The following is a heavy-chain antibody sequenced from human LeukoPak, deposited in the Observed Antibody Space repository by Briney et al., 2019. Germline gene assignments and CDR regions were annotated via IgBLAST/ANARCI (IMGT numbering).Heavy chain of an antibody. Sequence: SETLSLTCTVSGVSTNTYYYWSWIRQPPGEGLGWIGYVDYSGRTKYSPSLKSRVTISVDTSKYQFSLELSSVTAADTAVYYCATNIPTPTTSPPLGYWGQGTLVTVSS. CDR1: GVSTNTYYY. V-gene: IGHV4-59*08. CDR2: VDYSGRT. J-gene: IGHJ4*02. CDR3: ATNIPTPTTSPPLGY. D-gene: IGHD1-26*01.